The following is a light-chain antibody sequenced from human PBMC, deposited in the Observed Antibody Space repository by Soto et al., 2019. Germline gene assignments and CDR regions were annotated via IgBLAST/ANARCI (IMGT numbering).Light chain of an antibody. Sequence: DIQMTQSPSALSASVVDRVTITCLASRSISSWLAWYQQKPGKAPKLLIYDASSLESGVPSRFSGSGSGTEFTLTISSLQPDDFATYYCQQYNSYSRTFGQGTKVDIK. J-gene: IGKJ1*01. V-gene: IGKV1-5*01. CDR3: QQYNSYSRT. CDR2: DAS. CDR1: RSISSW.